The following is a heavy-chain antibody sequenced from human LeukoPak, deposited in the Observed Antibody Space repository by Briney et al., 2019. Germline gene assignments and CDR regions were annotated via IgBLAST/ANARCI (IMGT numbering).Heavy chain of an antibody. CDR2: IYTSGST. CDR1: GGSISSGGYY. D-gene: IGHD3-10*01. Sequence: SETLSLTCTVSGGSISSGGYYWSWIRQPAGKGLEWIGRIYTSGSTNYNPSLKSRVTISVDTSKNQFSLKLSSVTAADTAVYYCARDHGYYGSGSYDYWGQGTLVTVSS. CDR3: ARDHGYYGSGSYDY. V-gene: IGHV4-61*02. J-gene: IGHJ4*02.